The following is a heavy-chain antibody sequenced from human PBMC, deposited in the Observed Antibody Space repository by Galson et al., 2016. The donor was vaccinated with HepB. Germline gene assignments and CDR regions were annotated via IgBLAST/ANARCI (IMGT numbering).Heavy chain of an antibody. Sequence: SLRLSCAAPGFIFSDYGMHWVRQAPGKGLEWVAVVWHDGSNINYVDSVKGRFTISRDNFKNTLDLQMNSLRAEDTAVYYCAKETSNWGQYYFDYWGQGTLVIVSS. J-gene: IGHJ4*02. V-gene: IGHV3-33*06. D-gene: IGHD3-16*01. CDR2: VWHDGSNI. CDR1: GFIFSDYG. CDR3: AKETSNWGQYYFDY.